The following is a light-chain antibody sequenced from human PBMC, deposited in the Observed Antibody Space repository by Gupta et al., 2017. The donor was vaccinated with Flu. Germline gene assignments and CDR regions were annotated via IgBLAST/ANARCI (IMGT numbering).Light chain of an antibody. Sequence: QSALTQPASVSGSPGQSITISCTGTSSDVGGYNTVSWYQHHPGKPPKLMIYDVSNWPSGVSDRFSGSKSGNTASLTISGLQAEDEAEYYCSSYTSSTTLVFGTGTKVNVL. V-gene: IGLV2-14*01. CDR3: SSYTSSTTLV. CDR2: DVS. CDR1: SSDVGGYNT. J-gene: IGLJ1*01.